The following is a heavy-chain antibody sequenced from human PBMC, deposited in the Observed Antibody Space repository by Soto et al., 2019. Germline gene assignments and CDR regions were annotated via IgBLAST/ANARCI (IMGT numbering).Heavy chain of an antibody. Sequence: QVQLVQSGGEVKKPGASVRVSCKASGYPFNKFVINWVRQAPGHVLEWLGRMSDRSGDPNCAPTVRDRITMATDTTNNTAYMERMRLRADDVSFYYCARAGGHGTYNHRYGLDVWGQWTTVTV. D-gene: IGHD2-8*01. CDR1: GYPFNKFV. V-gene: IGHV1-18*03. CDR2: MSDRSGDP. J-gene: IGHJ6*02. CDR3: ARAGGHGTYNHRYGLDV.